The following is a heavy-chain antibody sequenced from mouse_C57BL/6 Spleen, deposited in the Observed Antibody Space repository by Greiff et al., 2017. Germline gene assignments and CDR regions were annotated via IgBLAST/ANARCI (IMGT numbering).Heavy chain of an antibody. CDR2: IDPNSGST. Sequence: QVQLQQPGAELVKPGASVKLSCKASGYTFTSYWMHWVKQRPGRGLEWIGRIDPNSGSTKYNEKFKSKATLTVDKPSSTAYMQLSSLTSEDSAVYYCARDEITTVVAKDYAMDYWGQGTSVTVSS. D-gene: IGHD1-1*01. CDR3: ARDEITTVVAKDYAMDY. V-gene: IGHV1-72*01. J-gene: IGHJ4*01. CDR1: GYTFTSYW.